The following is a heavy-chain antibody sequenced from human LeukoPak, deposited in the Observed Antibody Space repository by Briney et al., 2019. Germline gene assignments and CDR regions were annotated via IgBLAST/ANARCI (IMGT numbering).Heavy chain of an antibody. V-gene: IGHV4-4*07. J-gene: IGHJ4*02. CDR1: GGSISSYY. Sequence: MPSETLSLTCTVSGGSISSYYWSWIRQPAGKGLEWIGRVHTSGSTNYNPSLKSRVTMSVDTSKNQFSLKLSSVTAADTAVYYCARDKYFYDSSASIRFDYWGPGTLVTASS. CDR3: ARDKYFYDSSASIRFDY. D-gene: IGHD3-22*01. CDR2: VHTSGST.